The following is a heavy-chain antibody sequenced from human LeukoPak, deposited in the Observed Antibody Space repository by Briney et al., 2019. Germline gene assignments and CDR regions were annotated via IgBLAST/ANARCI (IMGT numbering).Heavy chain of an antibody. J-gene: IGHJ5*02. Sequence: SETLSLTCTVSGGSISSYYWSWLRQPSGKGLEWIGYIYYSGSTNYNPSLKGRVTISVDTSKNQFSLKLSSVTAADTAVYYCARRPTVGIDYYDSSGYWNWFDPRGQGTLVTVSS. CDR3: ARRPTVGIDYYDSSGYWNWFDP. V-gene: IGHV4-59*08. CDR2: IYYSGST. CDR1: GGSISSYY. D-gene: IGHD3-22*01.